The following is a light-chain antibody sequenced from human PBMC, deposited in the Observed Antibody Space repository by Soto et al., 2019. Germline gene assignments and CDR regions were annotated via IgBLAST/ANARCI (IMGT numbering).Light chain of an antibody. J-gene: IGKJ2*01. CDR1: QSIFTN. Sequence: EVVMTQSPATLSVSPGERVTLSCSASQSIFTNLAWAQHKPGQAPRLLIYCAATMATGFPARFSGSGSGTEFTLTISSLQSEDFAIYHCQQYNNWPYTFGQGTKLEIK. CDR2: CAA. V-gene: IGKV3-15*01. CDR3: QQYNNWPYT.